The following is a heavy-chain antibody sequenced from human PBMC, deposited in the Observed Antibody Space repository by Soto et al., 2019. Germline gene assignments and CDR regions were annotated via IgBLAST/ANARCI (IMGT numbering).Heavy chain of an antibody. J-gene: IGHJ4*02. CDR3: ANRVGGTSHY. D-gene: IGHD1-26*01. CDR2: IGAGGGST. V-gene: IGHV3-23*01. CDR1: GFTFNSDA. Sequence: EVQLLESGGGLVQPGGSLRLSCGASGFTFNSDAMIWVRQAPGMGLEWVSAIGAGGGSTYYADSVKGRFTISRDNSKNTLYLQMSSLRAEDTAVYYCANRVGGTSHYLGQGTLVTVSS.